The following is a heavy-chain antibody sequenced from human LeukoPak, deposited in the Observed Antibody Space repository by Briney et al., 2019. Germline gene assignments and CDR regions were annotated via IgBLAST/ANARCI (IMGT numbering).Heavy chain of an antibody. V-gene: IGHV3-30*19. CDR2: ISYDGSNK. CDR3: ARGRGSTEKKVDY. Sequence: GGSLRLSCAASGFTFSSYGMHWVRQAPGKGLEWVAVISYDGSNKFYADSVRGRFTISRDNSKNTLFLQMNSLRPEDTAVYYCARGRGSTEKKVDYWGQGTLVTVSS. J-gene: IGHJ4*02. D-gene: IGHD6-13*01. CDR1: GFTFSSYG.